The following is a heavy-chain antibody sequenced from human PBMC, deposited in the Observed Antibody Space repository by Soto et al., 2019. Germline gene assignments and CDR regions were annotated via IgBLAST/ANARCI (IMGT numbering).Heavy chain of an antibody. V-gene: IGHV6-1*01. CDR2: TYYRSKWYN. D-gene: IGHD4-17*01. J-gene: IGHJ4*02. CDR3: ARDQGINDYGGFCFDY. CDR1: GDSVSSNSAA. Sequence: SPTLSLPCAISGDSVSSNSAAWNWIRQSPSRGLEWLGRTYYRSKWYNDYAVSVKSRITINPDTSKNQFSLQLNSVTPEDTAVYYCARDQGINDYGGFCFDYWGQGTLVTVSS.